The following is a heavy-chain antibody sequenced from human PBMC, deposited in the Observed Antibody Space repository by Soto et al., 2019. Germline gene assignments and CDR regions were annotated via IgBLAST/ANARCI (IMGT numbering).Heavy chain of an antibody. J-gene: IGHJ4*02. D-gene: IGHD6-6*01. CDR2: INPSGGST. CDR3: ASCARYSSYCYALDY. V-gene: IGHV1-46*01. CDR1: GYTLIMYY. Sequence: ASVKVSCKASGYTLIMYYIHWMRQAPGQGLEWMGIINPSGGSTTYAQKFQGRVTMTRDTSTSTVYMDLSSLRSEDTAVYYCASCARYSSYCYALDYWGQGTLVTVSS.